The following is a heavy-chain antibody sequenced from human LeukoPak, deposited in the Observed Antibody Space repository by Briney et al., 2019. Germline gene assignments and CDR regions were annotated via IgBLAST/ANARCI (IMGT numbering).Heavy chain of an antibody. CDR2: ISGSGGST. CDR1: GFTFSSYA. J-gene: IGHJ4*02. D-gene: IGHD3-9*01. Sequence: EGALRLSCAASGFTFSSYAMSWVRQAPGKGLEWVSAISGSGGSTYYADSVKGRFTISRDNSKNTLYLQMNSLRAEDTAVYHCAKIWAGFRSDILTGYPDYWGQGTLVTVSS. V-gene: IGHV3-23*01. CDR3: AKIWAGFRSDILTGYPDY.